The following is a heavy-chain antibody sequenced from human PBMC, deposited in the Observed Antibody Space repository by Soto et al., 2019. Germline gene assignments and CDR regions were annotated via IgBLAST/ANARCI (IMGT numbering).Heavy chain of an antibody. J-gene: IGHJ4*02. D-gene: IGHD1-7*01. CDR1: GGSIRRSSYY. Sequence: QLQLQESGPGLVKPSETLSLTCTVSGGSIRRSSYYWGWIRQPPGKGLGWIGSIYYSGSTYYNPSLKSRVPISVDTSKNQFSLKLKPVTAADTAVYYCASQVDITGTQRHSDYWGQGTLVTVSS. V-gene: IGHV4-39*01. CDR2: IYYSGST. CDR3: ASQVDITGTQRHSDY.